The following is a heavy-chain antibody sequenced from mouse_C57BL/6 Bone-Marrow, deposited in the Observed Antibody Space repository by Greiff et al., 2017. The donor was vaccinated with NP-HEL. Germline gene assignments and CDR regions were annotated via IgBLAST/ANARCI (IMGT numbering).Heavy chain of an antibody. CDR3: ARSCLSRRWCFDD. D-gene: IGHD6-2*01. CDR2: IDPEDGET. CDR1: GFNITDYY. J-gene: IGHJ1*03. V-gene: IGHV14-2*01. Sequence: VQLQQSGAELVKPGASVKLSCTASGFNITDYYMHWVKQRTEQGLEWIGRIDPEDGETNYAPKFKGKATITADTSSNTAYLQLRSLTSEDTAVYYCARSCLSRRWCFDDWGKGTTVTVSS.